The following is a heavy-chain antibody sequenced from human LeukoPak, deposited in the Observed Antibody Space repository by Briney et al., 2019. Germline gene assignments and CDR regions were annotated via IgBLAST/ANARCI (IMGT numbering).Heavy chain of an antibody. Sequence: SETLSLTCTVSGGSISSYYWSWIRQPAGKGLEWIGRIYTSGSTNYNPSLKSRVTMSVDTSKNQFSLKLSSVTAADTAVYYCARIAYSGSYYYYMDVWGKGTTVTVSS. CDR2: IYTSGST. V-gene: IGHV4-4*07. CDR3: ARIAYSGSYYYYMDV. D-gene: IGHD1-26*01. CDR1: GGSISSYY. J-gene: IGHJ6*03.